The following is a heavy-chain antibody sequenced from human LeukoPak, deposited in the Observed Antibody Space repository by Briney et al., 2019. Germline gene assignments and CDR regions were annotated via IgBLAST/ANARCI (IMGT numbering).Heavy chain of an antibody. Sequence: GGSLRLSCAASGFTFNSYGMHWVRQAPGKGLEWVAVISYDGSNKYYADSVKGRFTISRDNSKNTLYLQMNSLRAEDTAVYYCASSLYCSTTSCYDNWFDPWGQGTLVTVSS. CDR2: ISYDGSNK. J-gene: IGHJ5*02. CDR1: GFTFNSYG. V-gene: IGHV3-30*03. D-gene: IGHD2-2*01. CDR3: ASSLYCSTTSCYDNWFDP.